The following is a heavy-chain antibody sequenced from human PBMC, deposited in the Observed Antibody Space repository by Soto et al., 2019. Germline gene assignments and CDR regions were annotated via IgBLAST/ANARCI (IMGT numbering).Heavy chain of an antibody. CDR2: TYYSGST. D-gene: IGHD2-15*01. CDR3: ARDSGYCSAGSCYAGNFDS. J-gene: IGHJ4*02. Sequence: QVQLQESGPGLVKPSQTLSLTCTVSGDSINSGAFFWSWIRQHPGQGLEWIGYTYYSGSTYYNTSLKPRLSMSLATSKNQFTLNLKSVTAADTALYYCARDSGYCSAGSCYAGNFDSWGQGTLVTVSS. V-gene: IGHV4-31*03. CDR1: GDSINSGAFF.